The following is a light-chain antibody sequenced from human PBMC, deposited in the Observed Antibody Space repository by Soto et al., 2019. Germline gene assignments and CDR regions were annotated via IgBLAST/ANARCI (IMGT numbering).Light chain of an antibody. J-gene: IGKJ2*01. CDR2: GTS. Sequence: EIVLTQSPATLSVSPGERATLSCTASQSVSGNLAWYQQKSGQAPRLLFYGTSTRATGIPARFSGGGSGTEFTLTISSLQSEDFAVYHCQQYYNWPLYTFGQGTKLEIK. V-gene: IGKV3-15*01. CDR3: QQYYNWPLYT. CDR1: QSVSGN.